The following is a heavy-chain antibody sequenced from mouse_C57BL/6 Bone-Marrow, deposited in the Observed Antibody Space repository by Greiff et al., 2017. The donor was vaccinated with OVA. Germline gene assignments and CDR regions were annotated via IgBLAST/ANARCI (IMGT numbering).Heavy chain of an antibody. CDR1: GYAFSSYW. CDR3: ARGDGNYFTSWFAY. Sequence: QVQLQQSGAELVKPGASVKISCKASGYAFSSYWMNWVKQRPGKGLEWIGQIYPGDGDTNYNGKFKGKATLTADKSSSTAYMQLSSLTSEDSAVYYCARGDGNYFTSWFAYWGQGTLVTVSA. J-gene: IGHJ3*01. V-gene: IGHV1-80*01. D-gene: IGHD2-1*01. CDR2: IYPGDGDT.